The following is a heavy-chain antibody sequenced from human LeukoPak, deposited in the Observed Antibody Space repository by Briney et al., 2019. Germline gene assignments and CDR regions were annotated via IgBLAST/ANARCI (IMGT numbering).Heavy chain of an antibody. J-gene: IGHJ4*02. CDR1: GFTFSTYA. V-gene: IGHV3-30*01. CDR2: ISYDGSNE. D-gene: IGHD3-22*01. Sequence: PGGSLRLSCAASGFTFSTYAMHWVRQAPGKGLEWVAVISYDGSNEYYADSVKGRFTISRDNSKNTLYLQMNSLRPEDTAVYYCARAPYYDSSGYYNCWGQGTLVTVSS. CDR3: ARAPYYDSSGYYNC.